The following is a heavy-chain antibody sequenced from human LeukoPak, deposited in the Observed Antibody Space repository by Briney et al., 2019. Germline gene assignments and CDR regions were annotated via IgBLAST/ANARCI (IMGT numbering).Heavy chain of an antibody. D-gene: IGHD5-18*01. J-gene: IGHJ4*02. Sequence: SETLSLTCTVSGGSISSYYWSWIRQPAGKGLEWIGRIYISGSTNYNPSLKSRVTMSVGTSKNQFSLKLSSVTAADTAVYYCVRDAAAMALFYWGQGTLVTVSS. CDR3: VRDAAAMALFY. V-gene: IGHV4-4*07. CDR1: GGSISSYY. CDR2: IYISGST.